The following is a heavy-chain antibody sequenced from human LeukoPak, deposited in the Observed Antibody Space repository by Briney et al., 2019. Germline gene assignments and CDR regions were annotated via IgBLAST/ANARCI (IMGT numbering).Heavy chain of an antibody. CDR2: ISGSGGST. Sequence: GGSLRLSCAASGFIFSSYAMSWVRQAPGKGLEWVSAISGSGGSTYYADSVKGRFTISRDNSKNTLYLQMNSLRAEDTAVYYCAKVDYYDSSGYYWGQGTLVTVSS. D-gene: IGHD3-22*01. CDR1: GFIFSSYA. J-gene: IGHJ4*02. V-gene: IGHV3-23*01. CDR3: AKVDYYDSSGYY.